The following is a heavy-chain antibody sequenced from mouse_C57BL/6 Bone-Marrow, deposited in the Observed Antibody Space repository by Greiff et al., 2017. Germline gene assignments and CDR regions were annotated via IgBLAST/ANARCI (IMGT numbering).Heavy chain of an antibody. Sequence: QVQLQQPGAELVKPGASVTLSCTASGYTFTSYWMHWVKQRPGQGLEWIGMIRPNSGSTYYNEKFTSKATLTVDKSSSTSYMQLSSLTSEDSAVYYCARSPLPWGQGTLVTVSA. CDR2: IRPNSGST. CDR1: GYTFTSYW. V-gene: IGHV1-64*01. CDR3: ARSPLP. J-gene: IGHJ3*01.